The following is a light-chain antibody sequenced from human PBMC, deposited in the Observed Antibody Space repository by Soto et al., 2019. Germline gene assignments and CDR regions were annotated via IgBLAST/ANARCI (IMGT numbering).Light chain of an antibody. V-gene: IGLV2-8*01. Sequence: QSVLTQPPFASGSPGQSVTISCTGTSSDVGYYNYVSWYQQHPGTAPKLMIYEVSERPSGVPARFSGSKSGNTAYLTVSGLQAEDEADYYCSSVAGGQFVFGSGTKLTVL. CDR1: SSDVGYYNY. CDR2: EVS. CDR3: SSVAGGQFV. J-gene: IGLJ1*01.